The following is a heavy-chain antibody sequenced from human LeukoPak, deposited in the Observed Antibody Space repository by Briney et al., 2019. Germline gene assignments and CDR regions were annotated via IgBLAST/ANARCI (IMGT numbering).Heavy chain of an antibody. J-gene: IGHJ6*02. V-gene: IGHV4-31*03. CDR1: GGSISSGGYY. Sequence: PSETLSLTCTVSGGSISSGGYYWSWIRQHPGKGLEWIGYIYYSGSTYYNPSLKSRVTISADTSKNQFSLKLSSVTAADTAVYYCARFSRGYDFYGMDVWGQGTTVTVSS. CDR2: IYYSGST. CDR3: ARFSRGYDFYGMDV. D-gene: IGHD3-3*01.